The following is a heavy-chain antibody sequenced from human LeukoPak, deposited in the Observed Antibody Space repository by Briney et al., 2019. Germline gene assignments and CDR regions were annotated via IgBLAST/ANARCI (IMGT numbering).Heavy chain of an antibody. Sequence: AGGSLRLSCAASGFTFSSYSMNWVRQAPGKGLEWVSSISSSSSYIYYADSVKGRFTISRDNAKNSLYLQMNSLRAEDTAVYYCARGELYGDWYYFDYWGQGTLVTVSS. J-gene: IGHJ4*02. CDR2: ISSSSSYI. CDR1: GFTFSSYS. V-gene: IGHV3-21*01. CDR3: ARGELYGDWYYFDY. D-gene: IGHD4-17*01.